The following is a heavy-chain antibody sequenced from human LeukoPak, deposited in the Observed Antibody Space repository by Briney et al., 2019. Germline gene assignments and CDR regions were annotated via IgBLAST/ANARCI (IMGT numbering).Heavy chain of an antibody. J-gene: IGHJ4*02. V-gene: IGHV3-30-3*01. CDR2: ISYDGSNK. D-gene: IGHD4-23*01. Sequence: GGSLRLSCAASGFTFSSYAMHWVRQAPGKGLEWVAVISYDGSNKYYADSVKGRFTISRDNAKNSLYLQMNSLRAEDTAVYYCARGLDLTVVTPFGYWGQGTLVTVSS. CDR3: ARGLDLTVVTPFGY. CDR1: GFTFSSYA.